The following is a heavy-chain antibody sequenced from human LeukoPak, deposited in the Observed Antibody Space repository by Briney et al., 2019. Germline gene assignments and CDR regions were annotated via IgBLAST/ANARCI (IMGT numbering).Heavy chain of an antibody. D-gene: IGHD6-19*01. V-gene: IGHV4-4*07. J-gene: IGHJ4*02. CDR2: IYSSVST. Sequence: ASETLSLTCTVSGDSVSTYYWSWIRQPAGKGLEWIGRIYSSVSTNYNPSLKSRVTMSVDTSKNQFSLNLSSVTAADTAVYYCARGIGWLPDYWGQGTLVSVSS. CDR3: ARGIGWLPDY. CDR1: GDSVSTYY.